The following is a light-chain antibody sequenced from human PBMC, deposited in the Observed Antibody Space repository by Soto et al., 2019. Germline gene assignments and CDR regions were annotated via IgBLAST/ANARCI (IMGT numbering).Light chain of an antibody. J-gene: IGLJ1*01. V-gene: IGLV2-14*03. CDR1: SSDVGGYNY. CDR3: NSYTSSSTYV. CDR2: DVS. Sequence: QSVLTQPASVSGSPGQSITISCTGTSSDVGGYNYVSWYQQHPGKAPKLIIYDVSNRPSGVSNRFSGSKSGNTASLTISGLQDEDEADYYCNSYTSSSTYVFGTGTKVTVL.